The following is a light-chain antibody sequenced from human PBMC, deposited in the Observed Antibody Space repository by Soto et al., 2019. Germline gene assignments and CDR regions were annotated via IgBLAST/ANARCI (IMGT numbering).Light chain of an antibody. CDR3: SSYTSRSTLDV. CDR1: SSDVGGYNY. V-gene: IGLV2-14*01. Sequence: QSVLTQPASVSGSPGQSITISCTGTSSDVGGYNYVSWYQQHPGKAPKLMIYEVSNRPSGVSNRFSGSKSGNTASLTISGLQAEDEADYYCSSYTSRSTLDVFGTGTKV. J-gene: IGLJ1*01. CDR2: EVS.